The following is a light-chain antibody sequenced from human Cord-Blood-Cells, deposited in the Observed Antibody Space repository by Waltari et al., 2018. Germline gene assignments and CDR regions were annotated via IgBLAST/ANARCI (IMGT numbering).Light chain of an antibody. CDR3: QQRSNWPGT. CDR2: DAS. CDR1: QSVSSY. J-gene: IGKJ1*01. Sequence: EIVLTQSPATLSLSPGERATLSCRASQSVSSYLAWYQPKPGQAPRLLIYDASNRATDIPARFSGRGSGTDFTLTISSLEPEDFAVYYCQQRSNWPGTFGQGTKVEIK. V-gene: IGKV3-11*01.